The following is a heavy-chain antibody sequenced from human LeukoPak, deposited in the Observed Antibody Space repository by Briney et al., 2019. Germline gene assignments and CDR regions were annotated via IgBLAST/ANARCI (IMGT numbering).Heavy chain of an antibody. J-gene: IGHJ3*02. D-gene: IGHD2-15*01. Sequence: GASVTFSCKASGYTFTSYDISWVRQAPGQGIEWMGWISAYNGNTNYAQRLQGRVTMTTDTSTSTAYMELRSLRSDDTAVYYCARIYCSGGSCYPYVAFDIWGQGTMVTVSS. CDR2: ISAYNGNT. CDR1: GYTFTSYD. V-gene: IGHV1-18*04. CDR3: ARIYCSGGSCYPYVAFDI.